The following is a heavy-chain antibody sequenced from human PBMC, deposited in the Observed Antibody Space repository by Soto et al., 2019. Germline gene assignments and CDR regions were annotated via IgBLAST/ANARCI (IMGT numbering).Heavy chain of an antibody. CDR2: ISRSGSDI. J-gene: IGHJ6*02. D-gene: IGHD2-2*03. CDR1: GFTYTRYS. CDR3: ATVGYCSSTSCQTRYYYYGMDV. V-gene: IGHV3-21*05. Sequence: GGSLRLSCAASGFTYTRYSMNWVRQAPGKGLEWVSYISRSGSDIYYADSVKGRFTISRDNAKNSLFLQMNSLRAEDTAVYYCATVGYCSSTSCQTRYYYYGMDVWGQGTTVTVSS.